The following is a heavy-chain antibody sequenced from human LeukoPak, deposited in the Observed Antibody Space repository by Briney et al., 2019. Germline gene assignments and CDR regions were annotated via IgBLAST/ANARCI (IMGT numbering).Heavy chain of an antibody. CDR2: ISSSSSYI. CDR3: ARYRAGDFGVVTPIDY. CDR1: GFTFSSYS. V-gene: IGHV3-21*01. J-gene: IGHJ4*02. D-gene: IGHD3-3*01. Sequence: KPGGSLRLSCAASGFTFSSYSMNWVRQAPGKGLEWVSSISSSSSYIYYADSVKGRFTISRDNAKNSPYLQMNSLRAEDTAVYYCARYRAGDFGVVTPIDYWGQGTLVTVSS.